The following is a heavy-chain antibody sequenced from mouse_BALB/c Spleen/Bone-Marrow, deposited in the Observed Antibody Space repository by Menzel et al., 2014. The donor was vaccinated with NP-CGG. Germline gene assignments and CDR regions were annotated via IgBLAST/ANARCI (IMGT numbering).Heavy chain of an antibody. Sequence: EVKLVESGGGLVKPGGSLKLSCAASGFTFSTYAMSWVRQTPEKRLEWVASIYSGGSTYYPDSVKGRFTISRDNARNILYLQMNSLRPEDTAMYYCARRYYGYWYFDVWGAGTTVTVSS. CDR3: ARRYYGYWYFDV. CDR1: GFTFSTYA. V-gene: IGHV5-6-5*01. J-gene: IGHJ1*01. D-gene: IGHD1-1*01. CDR2: IYSGGST.